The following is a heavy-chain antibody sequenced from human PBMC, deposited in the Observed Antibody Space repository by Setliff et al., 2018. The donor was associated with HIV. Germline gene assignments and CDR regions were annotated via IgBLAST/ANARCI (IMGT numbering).Heavy chain of an antibody. CDR3: ARRMRYYDSSGYYGHYFDS. D-gene: IGHD3-22*01. J-gene: IGHJ4*02. V-gene: IGHV5-51*01. CDR2: IYPGDSDP. Sequence: GESLKLSCKASGYSFTNYWIGWVRQMPGKGLEWMGIIYPGDSDPRYSTSFQGQVTISADKSISTAYLQWSSLKASDTAMYYCARRMRYYDSSGYYGHYFDSWGQGTLVTVSS. CDR1: GYSFTNYW.